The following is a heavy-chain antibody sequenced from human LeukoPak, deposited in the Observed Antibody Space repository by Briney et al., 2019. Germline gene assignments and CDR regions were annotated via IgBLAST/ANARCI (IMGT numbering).Heavy chain of an antibody. V-gene: IGHV3-53*01. CDR3: ARDLHISGLYALFDF. D-gene: IGHD6-19*01. J-gene: IGHJ4*02. Sequence: GGSLRLSCAASGFTVSSNHMSWVRQAPGKGLEWVSVLLTDGTTYYADSVKGRFTISRDNSKNTLFLQMNSLRADDTAVYYCARDLHISGLYALFDFWGQGALVTVSS. CDR2: LLTDGTT. CDR1: GFTVSSNH.